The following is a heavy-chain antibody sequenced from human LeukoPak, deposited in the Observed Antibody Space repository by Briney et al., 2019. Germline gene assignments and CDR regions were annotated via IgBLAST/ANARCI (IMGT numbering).Heavy chain of an antibody. CDR2: ISSSGSTI. CDR3: ARDPRGYYDSSRGDWFDP. CDR1: GFTFSDYY. J-gene: IGHJ5*02. Sequence: GGSLRPSCAASGFTFSDYYMGWIRQAPGKGLEWVSYISSSGSTIYYADSVKGRFTISRDNAKNSLYLQMNSLRAEDTAVYYCARDPRGYYDSSRGDWFDPWGQGTLVTVSS. V-gene: IGHV3-11*01. D-gene: IGHD3-22*01.